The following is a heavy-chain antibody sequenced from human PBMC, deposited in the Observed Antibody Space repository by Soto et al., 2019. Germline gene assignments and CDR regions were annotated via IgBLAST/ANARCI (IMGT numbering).Heavy chain of an antibody. V-gene: IGHV3-30*18. CDR1: GFTFSSYG. D-gene: IGHD6-13*01. Sequence: QVQLVESGGGVVQPGRSLRLSCAASGFTFSSYGMHWVRQAPGKGLEWVAGISYDGSNKYYAEAVKGRFTISRDNSKNPLSLQMNSLRAEDTAVYYCAKDLAAAVLYPYYFDYWGQGTLVTVSS. CDR2: ISYDGSNK. J-gene: IGHJ4*02. CDR3: AKDLAAAVLYPYYFDY.